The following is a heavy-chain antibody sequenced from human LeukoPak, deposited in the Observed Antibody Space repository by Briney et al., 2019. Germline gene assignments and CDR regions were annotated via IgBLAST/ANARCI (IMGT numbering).Heavy chain of an antibody. CDR3: ANRAMVDGKPTFDY. Sequence: GGSLRLSCAASGFTFSSYAMSWVRQAPGKGLELVSAISGSGGSTYYEDSVKGRFTISRDNSKNTLYLQMNSLRAEDTPVYYCANRAMVDGKPTFDYWGQGTLVTVSS. CDR2: ISGSGGST. CDR1: GFTFSSYA. D-gene: IGHD5-18*01. V-gene: IGHV3-23*01. J-gene: IGHJ4*02.